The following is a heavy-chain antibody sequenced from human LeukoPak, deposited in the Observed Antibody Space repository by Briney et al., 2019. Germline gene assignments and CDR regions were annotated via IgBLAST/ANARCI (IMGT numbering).Heavy chain of an antibody. CDR1: GYSFLTYG. Sequence: ASVKVSCKASGYSFLTYGINWVRLAPGQGPEWMGWINTNNGNTNYVQKFQGRVTMTTDKSTSTAYMELGSLRPDDTAVYYCARKGCVGDCYLFDYWGQGTLVTVSS. D-gene: IGHD2-21*02. V-gene: IGHV1-18*01. CDR2: INTNNGNT. CDR3: ARKGCVGDCYLFDY. J-gene: IGHJ4*02.